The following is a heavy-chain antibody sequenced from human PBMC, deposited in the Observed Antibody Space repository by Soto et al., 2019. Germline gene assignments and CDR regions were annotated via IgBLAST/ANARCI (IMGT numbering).Heavy chain of an antibody. D-gene: IGHD2-21*02. CDR3: ARQRTTVVTQAYFDH. CDR1: GESIISSSYY. CDR2: IYYSGCT. V-gene: IGHV4-39*01. Sequence: PAETLSLTCIVSGESIISSSYYWVCIRQPPGKGLEWIGSIYYSGCTYYNPSFKSRVTISIDTSKNQFSLKLSSVTATDTAVYYCARQRTTVVTQAYFDHWGQGALVTVSS. J-gene: IGHJ4*02.